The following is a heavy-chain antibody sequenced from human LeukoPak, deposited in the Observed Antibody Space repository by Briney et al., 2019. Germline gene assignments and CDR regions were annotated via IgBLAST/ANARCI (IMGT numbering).Heavy chain of an antibody. CDR3: ARDDYVWGSYRRELDY. CDR2: IYYSGST. Sequence: SETLSLTCTVSGGSISSYYWSWIRQPPGKGLEWIGYIYYSGSTNYNPPLKSRVTISVDTSKNQFSLKLSSVTAADTAVYYCARDDYVWGSYRRELDYWGQGTLVTVSS. J-gene: IGHJ4*02. CDR1: GGSISSYY. D-gene: IGHD3-16*02. V-gene: IGHV4-59*01.